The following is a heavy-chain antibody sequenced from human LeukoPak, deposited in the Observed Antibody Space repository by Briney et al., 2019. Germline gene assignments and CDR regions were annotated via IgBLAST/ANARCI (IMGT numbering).Heavy chain of an antibody. Sequence: PSETLSLTCTVSGGSISSGDYYWSWIRQPPGKGLEWIGYIYYRGSTYYNPSLESRVTISVDTSKNQFSLKLSSVTAADTAVYYCARVIWFGELSIGWFDPWGQGTLVTVSS. CDR3: ARVIWFGELSIGWFDP. CDR2: IYYRGST. J-gene: IGHJ5*02. V-gene: IGHV4-30-4*01. D-gene: IGHD3-10*01. CDR1: GGSISSGDYY.